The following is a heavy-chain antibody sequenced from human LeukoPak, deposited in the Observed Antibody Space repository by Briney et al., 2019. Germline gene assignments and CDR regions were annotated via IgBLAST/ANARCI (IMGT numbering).Heavy chain of an antibody. Sequence: SETLSLTCAVYGGSFSGYYCSWIRQPPGKGLEWIGEINHSGSTNYNPSLKSRVTISLDTSKNQFSLKLSSVTASDTAVYYCARGWRGYSYGYDYWGQGSSVTVSS. J-gene: IGHJ4*02. CDR2: INHSGST. D-gene: IGHD5-18*01. CDR3: ARGWRGYSYGYDY. V-gene: IGHV4-34*01. CDR1: GGSFSGYY.